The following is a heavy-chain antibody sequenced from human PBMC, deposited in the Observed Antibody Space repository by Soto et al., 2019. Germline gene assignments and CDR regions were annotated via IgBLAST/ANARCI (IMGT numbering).Heavy chain of an antibody. Sequence: QVQLVQSGAEVKKPGSSVKVSCKASGGTFSSYTISWVRQAPGQGLEWMGRIIPILGIANYAQKFQGRVTXTAXKXMSTAYMELSSLRSEDTAVYYCARVNRLAKSHGMDVWGQGTTVTVSS. CDR1: GGTFSSYT. V-gene: IGHV1-69*02. J-gene: IGHJ6*02. D-gene: IGHD6-19*01. CDR3: ARVNRLAKSHGMDV. CDR2: IIPILGIA.